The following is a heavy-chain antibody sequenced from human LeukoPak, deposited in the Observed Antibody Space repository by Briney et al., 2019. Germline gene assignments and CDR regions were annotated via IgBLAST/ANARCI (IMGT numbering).Heavy chain of an antibody. Sequence: VASVKVSCKASGYTFSSYGISWVRQAPGQGLEWMGWISAYNGSTNYRQKLQGRVTMTTDTSTSTAYMDLRSLRSDDTAIYYCARDSPDGSGTYYNDSPDYWGQGTLVTVSS. D-gene: IGHD3-10*01. CDR2: ISAYNGST. V-gene: IGHV1-18*01. J-gene: IGHJ4*02. CDR1: GYTFSSYG. CDR3: ARDSPDGSGTYYNDSPDY.